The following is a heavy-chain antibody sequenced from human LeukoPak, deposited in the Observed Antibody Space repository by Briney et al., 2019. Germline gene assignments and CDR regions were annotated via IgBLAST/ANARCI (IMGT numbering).Heavy chain of an antibody. D-gene: IGHD1-14*01. Sequence: ASVKVSCKASGGTFSSYAISWVRQAPGQGLEWMGIINPSGGSTSYAQKFQGRVTMTRDTSTSTVYMELSSLRSEDTAVYYCARDLNPWHYYFDYWGQGTLVTVSS. V-gene: IGHV1-46*01. CDR3: ARDLNPWHYYFDY. CDR2: INPSGGST. J-gene: IGHJ4*02. CDR1: GGTFSSYA.